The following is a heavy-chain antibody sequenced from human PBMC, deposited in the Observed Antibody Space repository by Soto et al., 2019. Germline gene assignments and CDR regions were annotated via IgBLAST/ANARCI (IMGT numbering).Heavy chain of an antibody. J-gene: IGHJ4*02. CDR3: ARDILSGGAYPDY. CDR2: ISSGSSYI. Sequence: GGSLRLSCAASGFTFSSYTMNWVRQAPGKGLEWVSSISSGSSYIDYADSVKGRFTISRDNAKNSLFLQMNSLRAEDTAVYYCARDILSGGAYPDYWGQGTKVTVSS. D-gene: IGHD3-10*01. CDR1: GFTFSSYT. V-gene: IGHV3-21*01.